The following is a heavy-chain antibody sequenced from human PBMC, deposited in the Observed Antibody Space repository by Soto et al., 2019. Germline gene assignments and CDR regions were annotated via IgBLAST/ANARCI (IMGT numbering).Heavy chain of an antibody. J-gene: IGHJ5*02. D-gene: IGHD6-13*01. CDR1: GGSISSGDYY. CDR2: IYYGGST. V-gene: IGHV4-30-4*01. Sequence: QVQLQESGPGLVKPSQTLSLTCTVSGGSISSGDYYWSWIRQPPGKGLEGIGYIYYGGSTYYNPSLKRRVTISVDTSKNQFSLKLSSVTAADTAVYYCARFYSRSWDNWFDPWGQGTLVTVSS. CDR3: ARFYSRSWDNWFDP.